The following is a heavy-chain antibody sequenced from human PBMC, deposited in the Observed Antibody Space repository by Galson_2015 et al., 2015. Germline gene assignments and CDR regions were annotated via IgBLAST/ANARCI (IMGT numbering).Heavy chain of an antibody. CDR1: GFTFSSYA. V-gene: IGHV3-23*01. CDR3: AKHRGSAFTQERDY. CDR2: ISGSGGST. Sequence: SLRLSCAASGFTFSSYAMSWVRQAPGKGLEWVSAISGSGGSTYYADSVKGRFTISRDNSKNTLYPQMNSLRAEDTAVYYCAKHRGSAFTQERDYWGQGTLVTVSS. D-gene: IGHD3-10*01. J-gene: IGHJ4*02.